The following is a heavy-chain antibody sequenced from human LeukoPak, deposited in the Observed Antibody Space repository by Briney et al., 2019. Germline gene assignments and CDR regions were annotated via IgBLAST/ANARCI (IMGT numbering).Heavy chain of an antibody. CDR1: GFTFSKYW. CDR3: ARDPNGDYIGAFDF. Sequence: GGSLRLSCAVSGFTFSKYWMNWVRQAPGKGLEWVANIKQDGSAQNYVDSVKGRFTISRDNSKNTLSLQMNSLRAEDTAVYYCARDPNGDYIGAFDFRGQGTMVTVSS. D-gene: IGHD4-17*01. CDR2: IKQDGSAQ. J-gene: IGHJ3*01. V-gene: IGHV3-7*03.